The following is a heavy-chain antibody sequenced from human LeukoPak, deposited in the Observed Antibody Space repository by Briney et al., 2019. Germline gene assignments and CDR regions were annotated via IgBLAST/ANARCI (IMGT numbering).Heavy chain of an antibody. CDR3: AKDPPSYYYDSSGPPDY. CDR2: ISGDGGST. V-gene: IGHV3-43*02. CDR1: GFTFEDYA. Sequence: GGSLRLFCAPSGFTFEDYAMHWVRQAPGKGLEWVSFISGDGGSTYYADSVKGRFTISRDNSKNSLYLQMNSLRTEDTALYYCAKDPPSYYYDSSGPPDYRGQGTLVTASS. D-gene: IGHD3-22*01. J-gene: IGHJ4*02.